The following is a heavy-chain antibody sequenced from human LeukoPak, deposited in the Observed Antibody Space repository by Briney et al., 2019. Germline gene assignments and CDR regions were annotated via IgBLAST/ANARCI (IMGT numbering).Heavy chain of an antibody. J-gene: IGHJ4*02. Sequence: SETLSLTCTVSGGSIRSYYWSWIRQPAEKGLEWIGRIYVSGSTNYNPSLKSRVTMSVDTSKNQFSLKLSSVTAADTAMYYCARAPEFSSGWLLDYWGQGTLVTVSS. CDR1: GGSIRSYY. V-gene: IGHV4-4*07. D-gene: IGHD6-19*01. CDR2: IYVSGST. CDR3: ARAPEFSSGWLLDY.